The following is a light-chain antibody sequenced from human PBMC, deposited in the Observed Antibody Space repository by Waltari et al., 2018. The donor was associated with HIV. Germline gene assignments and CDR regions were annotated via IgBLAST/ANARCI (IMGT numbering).Light chain of an antibody. J-gene: IGLJ3*02. V-gene: IGLV2-23*02. Sequence: QTALTQPASVSGSPGQSITISCTGTSSDVGAYNLVSWYQQHPGKAPRLIIHDVSERPAGVSNRFTGSKSGNTASLTISGLQAEDEADYYCCSYVSEIVPCVFGGGTKLTVL. CDR3: CSYVSEIVPCV. CDR1: SSDVGAYNL. CDR2: DVS.